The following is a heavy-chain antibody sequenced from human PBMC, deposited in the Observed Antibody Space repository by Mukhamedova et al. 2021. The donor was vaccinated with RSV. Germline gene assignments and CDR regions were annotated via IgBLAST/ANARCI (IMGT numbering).Heavy chain of an antibody. V-gene: IGHV1-18*01. CDR2: ISAYNGNT. Sequence: MGWISAYNGNTNYAQKLQGRVTMTTDTSTSTAYMELRSLRSDDTAVYYCARDRRYNWNYVPDYWGQGTLGTVSS. CDR3: ARDRRYNWNYVPDY. D-gene: IGHD1-7*01. J-gene: IGHJ4*02.